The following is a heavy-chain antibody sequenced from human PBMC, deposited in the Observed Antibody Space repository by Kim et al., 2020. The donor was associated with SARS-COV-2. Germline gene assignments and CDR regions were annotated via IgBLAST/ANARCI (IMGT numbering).Heavy chain of an antibody. Sequence: SETLSLTCAVYGGSFSGYYWSWIRQPPGKGLEWIGEINHSGSTNYNPSLKSRVTISVDTSKNQFSLKLSSVTAADTAVYYCARVHSYYYYGMDVWGQGTTVTVSS. V-gene: IGHV4-34*01. CDR2: INHSGST. CDR3: ARVHSYYYYGMDV. J-gene: IGHJ6*02. CDR1: GGSFSGYY.